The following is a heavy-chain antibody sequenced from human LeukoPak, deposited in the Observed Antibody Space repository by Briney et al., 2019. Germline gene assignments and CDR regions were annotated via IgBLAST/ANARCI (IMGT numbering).Heavy chain of an antibody. J-gene: IGHJ6*03. D-gene: IGHD2-2*02. CDR1: GGSFSGYY. CDR2: INHSGST. CDR3: ARGRYSSPAAIAYYYYYMDV. V-gene: IGHV4-34*01. Sequence: SETLSLTCAVYGGSFSGYYWSWIRQPPGKGLEWIGEINHSGSTNYNPSPKSRVTISVDTSKNQFSLKLSSVTAADTAVYYCARGRYSSPAAIAYYYYYMDVWGKGTTVTVSS.